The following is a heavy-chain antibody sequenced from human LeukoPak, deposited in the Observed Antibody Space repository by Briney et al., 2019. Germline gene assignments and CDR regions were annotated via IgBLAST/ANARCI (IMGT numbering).Heavy chain of an antibody. D-gene: IGHD3-10*02. J-gene: IGHJ6*04. Sequence: GGSLRLSCEASGFTFSTYGMSWVRQAPGKGLEWVSYISSSGSTIYYADSVKGRFTTSRDNAKNSLYLQMNSLRAEDTAVYYCAELGITMIGGVWGKGTTVTISS. CDR1: GFTFSTYG. CDR3: AELGITMIGGV. CDR2: ISSSGSTI. V-gene: IGHV3-48*03.